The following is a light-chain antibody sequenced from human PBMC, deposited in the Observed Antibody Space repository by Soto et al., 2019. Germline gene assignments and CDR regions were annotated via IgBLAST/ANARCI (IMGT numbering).Light chain of an antibody. J-gene: IGKJ1*01. CDR3: QQYGSSRGT. Sequence: EIVLTQSPGTLSLSQGERATLSCRASQSVSSSYLASYQQKPGQAPRLLIYGASSRATGIPERLCGSGSGTDFTLTISRLEPEDFAVYYCQQYGSSRGTFGQGTKVDI. CDR2: GAS. V-gene: IGKV3-20*01. CDR1: QSVSSSY.